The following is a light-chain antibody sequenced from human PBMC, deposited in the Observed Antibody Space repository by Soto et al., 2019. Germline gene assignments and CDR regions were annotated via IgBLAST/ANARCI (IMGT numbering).Light chain of an antibody. CDR2: RAS. Sequence: IVMTQSPATLSVSPGERATLSCRAGQTIYSNVAWYQQRPGQAPRLLIYRASTRATGVPARFSGSGSGTEFTLTISSLQSEDFAVYYCQQSSKWPRTFGQGTKVDIK. CDR1: QTIYSN. V-gene: IGKV3-15*01. J-gene: IGKJ1*01. CDR3: QQSSKWPRT.